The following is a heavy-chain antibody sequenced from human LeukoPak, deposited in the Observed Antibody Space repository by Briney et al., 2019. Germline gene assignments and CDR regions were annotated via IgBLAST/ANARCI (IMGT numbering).Heavy chain of an antibody. CDR3: ARSGISYSSSWYRYYYGMDV. CDR2: IIPSFGTA. Sequence: SVEVSFKASGSPFSSYAISWGRPAPGQGLGWMGGIIPSFGTANYSQKFQGRVTITEDESTSTAYMELSSLRSEDTAVYYCARSGISYSSSWYRYYYGMDVWGKGTTVTVSS. J-gene: IGHJ6*04. V-gene: IGHV1-69*01. CDR1: GSPFSSYA. D-gene: IGHD6-13*01.